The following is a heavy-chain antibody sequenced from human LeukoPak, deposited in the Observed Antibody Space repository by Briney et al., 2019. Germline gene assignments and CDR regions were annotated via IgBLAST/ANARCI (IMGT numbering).Heavy chain of an antibody. D-gene: IGHD3-16*02. V-gene: IGHV1-2*02. J-gene: IGHJ3*02. CDR3: ARGMYDYVWGSYRAAHAFDI. CDR1: GYKFIDDY. CDR2: INPDSGFT. Sequence: ASVKVSCKTSGYKFIDDYIHWVRQAPGQGLVAMGWINPDSGFTNYAQDFEGRVTMTRDTSISTAYMELSSLRSEDTAVYYCARGMYDYVWGSYRAAHAFDIWGQGTMVTVSS.